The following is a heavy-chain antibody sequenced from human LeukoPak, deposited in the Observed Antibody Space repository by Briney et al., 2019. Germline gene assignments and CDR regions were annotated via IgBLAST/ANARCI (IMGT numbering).Heavy chain of an antibody. Sequence: KSSETLSLTCAVYGGSFSGYYWSWIRQPPGKGLEWIGEINHSGSTNYNPSLKSRVTISVDTSRNQFSLRLSSVTAADTAVYYCARAVRTKSKNYDFWRRTPDLDAFDIWGQGTMVTVSS. CDR1: GGSFSGYY. J-gene: IGHJ3*02. CDR3: ARAVRTKSKNYDFWRRTPDLDAFDI. V-gene: IGHV4-34*01. D-gene: IGHD3-3*01. CDR2: INHSGST.